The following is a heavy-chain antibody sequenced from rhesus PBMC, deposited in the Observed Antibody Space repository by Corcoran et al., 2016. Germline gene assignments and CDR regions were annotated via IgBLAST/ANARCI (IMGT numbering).Heavy chain of an antibody. CDR2: IYGHTAST. J-gene: IGHJ4*01. CDR3: ARVNIAAALNFDY. CDR1: GGSISGYYY. Sequence: QVQLQQWGEGLVKPSETLSLTCAVYGGSISGYYYWSWIRQPPGKGLEWIGYIYGHTASTNYNPSLQNLVTFLQDPSKNQFSLKLSSVTAADTAVYYCARVNIAAALNFDYWGQGVQVTVSS. D-gene: IGHD6-43*01. V-gene: IGHV4-73*01.